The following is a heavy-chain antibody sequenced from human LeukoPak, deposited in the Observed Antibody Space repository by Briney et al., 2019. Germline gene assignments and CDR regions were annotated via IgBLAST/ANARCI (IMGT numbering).Heavy chain of an antibody. V-gene: IGHV3-23*01. CDR1: GFTFNSYA. CDR3: ARDEMAKPKVAGY. J-gene: IGHJ4*02. Sequence: GGSLRLSCAASGFTFNSYAMSWVRQAPGKGLEWVSAISGNGKSTYYADSVKGQFTISRDNSKNTLYLQMNSLRAEDTAVYYCARDEMAKPKVAGYWGQGTLVTVSS. CDR2: ISGNGKST. D-gene: IGHD5-24*01.